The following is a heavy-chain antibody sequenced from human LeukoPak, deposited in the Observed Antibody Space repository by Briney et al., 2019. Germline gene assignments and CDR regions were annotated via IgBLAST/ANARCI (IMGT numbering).Heavy chain of an antibody. J-gene: IGHJ3*02. CDR3: AREGSAFDI. V-gene: IGHV4-4*07. CDR1: GGSISSYS. CDR2: IFASGST. Sequence: SETLSLTCTDSGGSISSYSWSWIRQPAGKGLEWIGRIFASGSTKYNPSLKSRVTMSVETSKNQFSLKLSSVTAADTAVYYCAREGSAFDIWGQGTMVTVSS.